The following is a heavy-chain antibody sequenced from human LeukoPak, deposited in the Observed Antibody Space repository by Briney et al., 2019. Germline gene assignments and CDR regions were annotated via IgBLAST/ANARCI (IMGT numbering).Heavy chain of an antibody. J-gene: IGHJ4*02. CDR1: EFSVGSNY. Sequence: GGSLRLSCAASEFSVGSNYMTWVRQAPGKGLEWVSLIYSGGSTYYADSVKGRFTISRDNSKNTLYLQMNSLRAEDTAVYYCAKGGYDILTGYYRGLFDYWGQGTLVTVSS. CDR3: AKGGYDILTGYYRGLFDY. CDR2: IYSGGST. V-gene: IGHV3-53*01. D-gene: IGHD3-9*01.